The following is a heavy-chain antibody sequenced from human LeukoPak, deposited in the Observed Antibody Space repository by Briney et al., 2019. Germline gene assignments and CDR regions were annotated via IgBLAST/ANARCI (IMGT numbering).Heavy chain of an antibody. D-gene: IGHD6-13*01. J-gene: IGHJ4*02. CDR2: INHSGST. CDR3: ARVFPYSSSWYDY. CDR1: GGSFSGYY. V-gene: IGHV4-34*01. Sequence: SETLSLTCAVYGGSFSGYYWSWIRQPPGKGLEWIGEINHSGSTNYNPSLKSRVTISVDTSKNQFSLKLSSVTAADTAVYYCARVFPYSSSWYDYWGQGTLVTVSS.